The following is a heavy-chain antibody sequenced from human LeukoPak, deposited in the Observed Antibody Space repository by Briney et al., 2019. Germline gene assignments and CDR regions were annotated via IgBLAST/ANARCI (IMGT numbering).Heavy chain of an antibody. J-gene: IGHJ4*02. D-gene: IGHD3-22*01. CDR2: ISGSGGST. Sequence: GGSLRLSCAASGFTFSSYAMSWVRQAPGKGLEWVSAISGSGGSTYYADSVKGRFTISRDNSKNTLYQQMNSLRAEDTAVYYCAKGQLAYYYDSSGYLIHDWGQGTLVTVSS. V-gene: IGHV3-23*01. CDR3: AKGQLAYYYDSSGYLIHD. CDR1: GFTFSSYA.